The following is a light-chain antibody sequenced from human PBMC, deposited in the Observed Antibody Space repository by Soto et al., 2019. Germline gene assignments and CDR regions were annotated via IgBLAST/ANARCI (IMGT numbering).Light chain of an antibody. CDR1: QSDSSN. CDR2: GAS. V-gene: IGKV3-15*01. Sequence: EMVMTQSPATRSVSPGERATLSCRASQSDSSNLAWYQQKPGQAPRLLIYGASTRATGIPARFSGSGSGTEFTLTISSLQSEDFAVYYCQQYNNWPPWTFGQGTKVEIK. CDR3: QQYNNWPPWT. J-gene: IGKJ1*01.